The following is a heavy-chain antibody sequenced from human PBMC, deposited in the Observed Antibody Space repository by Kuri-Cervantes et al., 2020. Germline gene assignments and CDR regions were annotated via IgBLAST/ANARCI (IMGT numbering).Heavy chain of an antibody. CDR3: AREDYCSGGSCYNY. V-gene: IGHV1-2*04. CDR1: GYTFTGYY. Sequence: ASVKVSCKASGYTFTGYYMHWVRQAPGQGLEWMGWINPNSGGTNYAQKFQGWVTMTRDTSISTAYMELSRLRSDDTAVYYCAREDYCSGGSCYNYWGQGTLVTVSS. CDR2: INPNSGGT. D-gene: IGHD2-15*01. J-gene: IGHJ4*02.